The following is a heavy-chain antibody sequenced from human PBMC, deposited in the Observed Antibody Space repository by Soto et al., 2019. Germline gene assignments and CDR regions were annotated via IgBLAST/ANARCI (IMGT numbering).Heavy chain of an antibody. V-gene: IGHV4-59*01. J-gene: IGHJ4*02. CDR3: ARSAAAGIPNFDY. CDR1: GGSISSYY. CDR2: IYYSGST. D-gene: IGHD6-13*01. Sequence: SETLSLTCTVSGGSISSYYWSWIRQPPGKGLEWIGYIYYSGSTNYNPSLKSRVTISVDTSKNQFSLKLSSVTAADTAVYYCARSAAAGIPNFDYWGQGTLVTVSS.